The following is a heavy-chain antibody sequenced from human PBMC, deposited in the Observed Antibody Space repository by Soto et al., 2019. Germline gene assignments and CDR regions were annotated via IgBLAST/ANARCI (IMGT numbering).Heavy chain of an antibody. D-gene: IGHD2-2*01. Sequence: QVQLVQSGAEEKKPGASVKVSCKASGYPFSNYAMHWVRQAPGPGLEWMGWINAGNGNSKYSQKFQGRVTITRDTSANTAYMELDSLRSEDTAVYYCATSTYCSSSTCYQWYGMDVWGQGTTVTVSS. V-gene: IGHV1-3*05. CDR3: ATSTYCSSSTCYQWYGMDV. CDR2: INAGNGNS. J-gene: IGHJ6*02. CDR1: GYPFSNYA.